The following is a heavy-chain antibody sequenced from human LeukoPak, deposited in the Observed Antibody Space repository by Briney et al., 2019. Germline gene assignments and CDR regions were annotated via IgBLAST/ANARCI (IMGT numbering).Heavy chain of an antibody. J-gene: IGHJ6*02. CDR3: ARDRGYCSSTSCYEYYYYGMDV. CDR1: GGSISSYY. D-gene: IGHD2-2*01. CDR2: IYYSGST. V-gene: IGHV4-59*01. Sequence: SETLSLTCTVSGGSISSYYWSWIRQPPGKGLEWIGYIYYSGSTNYNPSLKSRVTISVDTSKNQFSLKLSSVTAADTAVYYCARDRGYCSSTSCYEYYYYGMDVWGQGTTVTVSS.